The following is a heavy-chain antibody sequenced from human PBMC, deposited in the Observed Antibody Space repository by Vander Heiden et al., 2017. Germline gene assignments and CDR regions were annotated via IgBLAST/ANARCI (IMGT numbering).Heavy chain of an antibody. CDR2: IIPIFGTA. CDR3: ARVPTYYYGAGSYYTGGMDV. D-gene: IGHD3-10*01. Sequence: QVQLVQSGAEVKKPGSSVKVSCKASGGTFSSYAISWVRQAPGQGLEWMGGIIPIFGTANYAQKFQGRVTITADESTSTAYMELSSLRSEDTAVYYCARVPTYYYGAGSYYTGGMDVWFQGTTVTVSS. V-gene: IGHV1-69*01. J-gene: IGHJ6*02. CDR1: GGTFSSYA.